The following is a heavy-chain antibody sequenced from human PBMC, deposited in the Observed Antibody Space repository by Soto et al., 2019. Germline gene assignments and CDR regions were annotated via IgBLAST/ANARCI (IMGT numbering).Heavy chain of an antibody. CDR3: ARAPKDILTGYYVYMDV. CDR2: ISSSSSYI. CDR1: GFTFSSYS. V-gene: IGHV3-21*01. D-gene: IGHD3-9*01. J-gene: IGHJ6*03. Sequence: EVQLVESGGGLVKPGGSLRLSCAASGFTFSSYSMNWVRQAPGKGLEWVSSISSSSSYIYYADSVKGRFTISRDNAKNSLYLQMNSLRAEDRAVYYCARAPKDILTGYYVYMDVWGKGTTVTVSS.